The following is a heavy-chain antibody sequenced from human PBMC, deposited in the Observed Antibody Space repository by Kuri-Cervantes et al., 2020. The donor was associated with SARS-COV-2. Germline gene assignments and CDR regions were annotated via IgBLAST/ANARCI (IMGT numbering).Heavy chain of an antibody. Sequence: GESLKISCAASGFTFDDYGMSWVRQAPGKGLEWVSGINWNGGSTGYADSVKGRFTISRDNAKNSLYLQMNSLRAEDTALYYCARDKRNHWSIASATDPWGQGTLVTGLL. CDR2: INWNGGST. V-gene: IGHV3-20*04. CDR3: ARDKRNHWSIASATDP. CDR1: GFTFDDYG. D-gene: IGHD6-6*01. J-gene: IGHJ5*02.